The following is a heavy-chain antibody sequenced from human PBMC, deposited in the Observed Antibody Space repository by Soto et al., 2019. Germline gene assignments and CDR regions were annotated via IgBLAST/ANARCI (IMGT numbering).Heavy chain of an antibody. Sequence: QLLGSGGGLVQPGGSLRLSCEASGFTFNIYAMTWVRQAPGKGLEWVSNIGSTGTTTYYADSVKGRFAISRDNSKSTLYLQMNSVRAEDTAVYYCATGARYDDFDVWGQGTMVTVSS. J-gene: IGHJ3*01. CDR3: ATGARYDDFDV. CDR2: IGSTGTTT. V-gene: IGHV3-23*01. CDR1: GFTFNIYA. D-gene: IGHD3-9*01.